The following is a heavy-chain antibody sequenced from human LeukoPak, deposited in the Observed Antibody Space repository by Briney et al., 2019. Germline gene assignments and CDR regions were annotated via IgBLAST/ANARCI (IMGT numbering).Heavy chain of an antibody. Sequence: SVKVSCKASGGTFSSYAISWVRQAPGQGLEWMGGIIPIFGTANYAQKFQGRVTMTRDTSTSTAYMELSRLRSDDTAVYHCARGHGSYYYYMDVWGKGTTVTVSS. CDR1: GGTFSSYA. CDR3: ARGHGSYYYYMDV. J-gene: IGHJ6*03. V-gene: IGHV1-69*05. D-gene: IGHD3-10*01. CDR2: IIPIFGTA.